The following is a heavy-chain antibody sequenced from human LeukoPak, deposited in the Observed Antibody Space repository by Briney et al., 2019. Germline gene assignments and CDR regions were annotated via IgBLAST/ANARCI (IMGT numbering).Heavy chain of an antibody. CDR1: GFTFSSYW. CDR3: ARDYAPYYDFWSGYYAMDY. Sequence: PGGSLRLSCAASGFTFSSYWMSWVRQAPGKGLEWVANIKQDGSEKYYVDSVKGRFTISRDNAKNSLYLQMNSLRAEDTAVYYCARDYAPYYDFWSGYYAMDYWGQGALVTVSS. D-gene: IGHD3-3*01. CDR2: IKQDGSEK. V-gene: IGHV3-7*01. J-gene: IGHJ4*02.